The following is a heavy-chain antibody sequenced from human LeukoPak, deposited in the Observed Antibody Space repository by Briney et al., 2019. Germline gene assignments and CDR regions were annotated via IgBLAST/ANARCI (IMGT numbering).Heavy chain of an antibody. D-gene: IGHD1-26*01. CDR1: GFTLSDYY. J-gene: IGHJ4*02. CDR2: ISSSGSTI. Sequence: GRSLRLSCAASGFTLSDYYMSWIRQAPGKGLEWVSYISSSGSTIYYADSVKGRFTISRDNAKNSLYLQMNSLRAEDTAVYYCARVAHDSGSYYSDYWGQGTLVTVSS. CDR3: ARVAHDSGSYYSDY. V-gene: IGHV3-11*04.